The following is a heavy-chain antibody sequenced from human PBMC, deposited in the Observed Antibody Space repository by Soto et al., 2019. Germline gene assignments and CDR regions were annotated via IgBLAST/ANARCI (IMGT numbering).Heavy chain of an antibody. V-gene: IGHV3-23*01. CDR1: EFSFSSYS. Sequence: EVQLLQSGGGLVQPGGSLRLSCAASEFSFSSYSLSWVRRAPGKGLEWVSGVSGGGGSTFYADSVKGRFTISRDNSKNTLSLQMNSLTAEDTAVYYCAKSRGNIWPTFYFDYWGQGTLVTVSS. CDR2: VSGGGGST. J-gene: IGHJ4*02. D-gene: IGHD4-4*01. CDR3: AKSRGNIWPTFYFDY.